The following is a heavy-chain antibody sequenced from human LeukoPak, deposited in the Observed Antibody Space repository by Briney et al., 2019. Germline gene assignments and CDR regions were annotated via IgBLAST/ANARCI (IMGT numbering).Heavy chain of an antibody. CDR3: AREANWNLDY. D-gene: IGHD1-1*01. CDR2: ISSSSSYI. CDR1: GFTFSSYS. Sequence: GGSLGLSCAASGFTFSSYSMNWVRQAPGKGLEWVSSISSSSSYIYYADSVKGRFTISRDNAKNSLYLQMNSLRAEDTAVYYCAREANWNLDYWGQGTLVTVSS. J-gene: IGHJ4*02. V-gene: IGHV3-21*01.